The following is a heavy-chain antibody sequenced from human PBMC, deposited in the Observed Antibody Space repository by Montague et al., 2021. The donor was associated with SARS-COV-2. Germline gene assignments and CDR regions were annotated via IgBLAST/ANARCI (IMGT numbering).Heavy chain of an antibody. V-gene: IGHV4-4*02. D-gene: IGHD3-3*01. J-gene: IGHJ3*01. Sequence: SETLSLTCVVSGGSISSGNWWSWVRQPPGKGLEWIGESIIVGAPATKYNPSLKSRVTISADKSKNQISLKLTSVTAADTATYYCARGQVTIFAVLIMLPAAGAIDVWGQGTTVTVSS. CDR3: ARGQVTIFAVLIMLPAAGAIDV. CDR2: SIIVGAP. CDR1: GGSISSGNW.